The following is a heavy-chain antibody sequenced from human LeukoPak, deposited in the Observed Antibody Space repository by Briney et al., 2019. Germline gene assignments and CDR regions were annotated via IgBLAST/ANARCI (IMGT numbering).Heavy chain of an antibody. V-gene: IGHV1-46*01. D-gene: IGHD3/OR15-3a*01. CDR3: AKDLTGKSLDWSATFDS. CDR1: GYSFTSHY. Sequence: ASVKVSCKASGYSFTSHYMHWVRQAPGQGLEWLGLINPSGSSTLYAQKFQGRVTMTRDMSTTTDYMELSSLRPEDTALYYCAKDLTGKSLDWSATFDSWGQGTLVTVSS. J-gene: IGHJ4*02. CDR2: INPSGSST.